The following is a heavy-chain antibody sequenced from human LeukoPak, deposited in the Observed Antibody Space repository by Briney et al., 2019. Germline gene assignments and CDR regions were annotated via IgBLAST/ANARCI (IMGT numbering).Heavy chain of an antibody. J-gene: IGHJ4*02. D-gene: IGHD6-19*01. CDR1: GFTFSSYS. CDR2: ISSSSSYI. Sequence: PGGSLRLSCVASGFTFSSYSMNWVRQAPGKGLEWVSSISSSSSYIYYADSVKGRFTISRDNAKNSLYLQMNSLRAEDTAVYYCARSDRSYSSGWSIQGRLDYWGQGTLVTVSS. V-gene: IGHV3-21*01. CDR3: ARSDRSYSSGWSIQGRLDY.